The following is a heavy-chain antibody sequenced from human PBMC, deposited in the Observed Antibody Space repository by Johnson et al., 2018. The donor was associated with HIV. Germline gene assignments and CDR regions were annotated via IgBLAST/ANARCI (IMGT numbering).Heavy chain of an antibody. V-gene: IGHV3-66*01. CDR2: IYSGGST. CDR1: GFMVADYG. CDR3: ARGGGLVGTAFDI. D-gene: IGHD1-26*01. J-gene: IGHJ3*02. Sequence: VQLVESGGGVVRPGGSLRLSCAVSGFMVADYGMSWVRQAPGRGLEWVSVIYSGGSTYYADSVKGRFTISRDNSKNTLYLQMGSLRAEDMAVYYCARGGGLVGTAFDIWGQGTMVTVSS.